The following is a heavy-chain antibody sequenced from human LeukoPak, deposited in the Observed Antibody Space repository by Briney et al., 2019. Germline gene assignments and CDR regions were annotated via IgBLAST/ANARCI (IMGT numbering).Heavy chain of an antibody. CDR1: GFTFTSYA. D-gene: IGHD4/OR15-4a*01. V-gene: IGHV3-23*01. Sequence: GGSLRLSCAASGFTFTSYALDWLRQAPGKGLEWISVISGGGYSTHYADSVKGRFTISRDNSKNTLYLQMNSLRAEDTDVYFCARDDYKADAYWGQGTLVTVSS. CDR3: ARDDYKADAY. CDR2: ISGGGYST. J-gene: IGHJ4*02.